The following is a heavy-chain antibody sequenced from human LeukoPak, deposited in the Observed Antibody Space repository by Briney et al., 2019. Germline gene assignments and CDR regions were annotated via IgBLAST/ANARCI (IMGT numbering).Heavy chain of an antibody. D-gene: IGHD5-18*01. Sequence: GGSLRLSCAASGLTLSGYWMHWVRQAPGKGLVWVSRIDGDASSTSYADSVKGRFTISRDNAKSTLYLQMNSLRVEDTAVYYCARARGNTYGYFEYWGQGTLVTVSS. CDR2: IDGDASST. CDR3: ARARGNTYGYFEY. J-gene: IGHJ4*02. CDR1: GLTLSGYW. V-gene: IGHV3-74*01.